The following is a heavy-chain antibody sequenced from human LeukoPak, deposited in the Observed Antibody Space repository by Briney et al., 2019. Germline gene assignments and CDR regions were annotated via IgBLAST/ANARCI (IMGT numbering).Heavy chain of an antibody. CDR1: GFTVSSNY. J-gene: IGHJ3*02. V-gene: IGHV3-53*05. Sequence: GGSLRLSCAASGFTVSSNYMSWVRQAPGKGLEWVSVIYSGGSTYYADSVKGRFTISRDNSKNTLYLQMNSLRSEDTAVYYCASGNWGDAFDIWGQGTMVTVSS. D-gene: IGHD7-27*01. CDR3: ASGNWGDAFDI. CDR2: IYSGGST.